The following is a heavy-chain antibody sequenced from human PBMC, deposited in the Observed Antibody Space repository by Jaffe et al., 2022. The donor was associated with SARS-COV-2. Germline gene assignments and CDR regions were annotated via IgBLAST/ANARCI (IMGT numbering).Heavy chain of an antibody. D-gene: IGHD2-21*01. V-gene: IGHV3-23*04. CDR2: IGVAGGAT. CDR3: GKLKLSGDIDY. Sequence: DVQVVESGGGLLQPGGSLRLSCVASGFTFRTHALTWVRQAPGKGLEWVSSIGVAGGATYYADSVKGRFTISRDNSKNTVFLQMNSLRAEDTAVYYCGKLKLSGDIDYWGQGTLVTVSS. J-gene: IGHJ4*02. CDR1: GFTFRTHA.